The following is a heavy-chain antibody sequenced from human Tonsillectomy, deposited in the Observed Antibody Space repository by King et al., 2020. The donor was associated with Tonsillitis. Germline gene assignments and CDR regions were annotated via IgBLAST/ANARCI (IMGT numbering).Heavy chain of an antibody. CDR2: ISYDGSNK. CDR3: ARDLGIVGATL. D-gene: IGHD1-26*01. Sequence: QVQLVESGGGVVQPGRSLRLSCAASGFTFSSYAMHWVRQAPGKGLEWVAVISYDGSNKYYADSVKGRFTISRDNSKNTLYLQMNSLRAEDTAVYYCARDLGIVGATLWGQGTLVTVSS. CDR1: GFTFSSYA. V-gene: IGHV3-30-3*01. J-gene: IGHJ4*02.